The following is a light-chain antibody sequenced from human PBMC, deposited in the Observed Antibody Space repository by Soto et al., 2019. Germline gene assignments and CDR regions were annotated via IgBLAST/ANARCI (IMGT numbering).Light chain of an antibody. CDR3: HQYDSLPYT. J-gene: IGKJ2*01. Sequence: DIQMTQSPSSLSASVGDRVTITCQASEGITNYLNWYQQKPGKVPKLLIYDASNLEVGVPSRFSGSGSGTEFTFTISSLQPEDISTYYCHQYDSLPYTFGQRTKIEIK. V-gene: IGKV1-33*01. CDR2: DAS. CDR1: EGITNY.